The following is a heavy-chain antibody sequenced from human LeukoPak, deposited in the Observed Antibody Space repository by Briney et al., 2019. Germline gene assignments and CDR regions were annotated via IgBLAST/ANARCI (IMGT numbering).Heavy chain of an antibody. J-gene: IGHJ4*02. CDR1: RFTFSSCS. CDR3: ARGRENSGSYSNDY. D-gene: IGHD1-26*01. V-gene: IGHV3-48*04. Sequence: GGSLRLSCAASRFTFSSCSMNWVRQAPGKGLEWVSYISGSSSTIYYADSVKGRSTISRDNAKNSLYLQMNSLRAEDTAVYYCARGRENSGSYSNDYWGQGTLVTVSS. CDR2: ISGSSSTI.